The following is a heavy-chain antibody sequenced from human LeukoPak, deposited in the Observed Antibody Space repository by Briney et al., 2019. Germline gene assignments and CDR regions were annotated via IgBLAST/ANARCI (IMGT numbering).Heavy chain of an antibody. CDR3: FKHKTAYDILTGYYMYLYMDV. D-gene: IGHD3-9*01. V-gene: IGHV3-30*03. CDR1: GFTFSSYG. Sequence: PGGSLRLSCAASGFTFSSYGMHWVRQAPGKGLDWVAVISYDGSNKYYADSVKGRFTISRDNSKNTLYLQMNSLRAEDTAVYFCFKHKTAYDILTGYYMYLYMDVWGKGTTVTVSS. CDR2: ISYDGSNK. J-gene: IGHJ6*03.